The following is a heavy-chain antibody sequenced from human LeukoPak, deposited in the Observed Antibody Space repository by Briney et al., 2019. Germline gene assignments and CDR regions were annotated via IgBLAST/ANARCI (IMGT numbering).Heavy chain of an antibody. V-gene: IGHV3-23*01. J-gene: IGHJ6*02. Sequence: GALRLSCATSGFTFSSYWMSWVRQAPGKGLEWVSAISGSGGSTYYADSVKGRFTISRDNSKNTLYLQMNSLRAEDTAVYYCAKVHDYGDYGPYYYYYGMDVWGQGTTVTVSS. CDR1: GFTFSSYW. CDR3: AKVHDYGDYGPYYYYYGMDV. D-gene: IGHD4-17*01. CDR2: ISGSGGST.